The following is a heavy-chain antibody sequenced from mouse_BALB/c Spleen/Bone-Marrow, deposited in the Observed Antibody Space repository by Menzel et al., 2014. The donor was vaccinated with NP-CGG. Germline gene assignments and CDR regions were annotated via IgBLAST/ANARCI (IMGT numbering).Heavy chain of an antibody. J-gene: IGHJ3*01. V-gene: IGHV1-80*01. Sequence: VQLQQSGAELVRPGSSVKISCKGSGYAFSSYWKNWVKQRPGQGLEWIGQIYPGDGDTNNNGKFKGKATLTADKSSTTVYMQLSSLTSEDSAVYFCARSNDYDPLAYWGQGTLVTVSA. CDR1: GYAFSSYW. CDR3: ARSNDYDPLAY. D-gene: IGHD2-4*01. CDR2: IYPGDGDT.